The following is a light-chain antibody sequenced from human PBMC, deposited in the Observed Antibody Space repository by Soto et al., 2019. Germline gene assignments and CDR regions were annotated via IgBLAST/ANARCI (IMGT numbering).Light chain of an antibody. V-gene: IGKV1-5*01. CDR1: QSISSW. J-gene: IGKJ1*01. CDR2: DAS. CDR3: QQYNSYSRT. Sequence: DIQMTQSPLSLSASVGDRVTITCRASQSISSWLAWYQQKPGKAPKLLISDASSLKSGVPSRFSGSGSATEFTLTISSLQPDDFATYYCQQYNSYSRTFGQGTKVDIK.